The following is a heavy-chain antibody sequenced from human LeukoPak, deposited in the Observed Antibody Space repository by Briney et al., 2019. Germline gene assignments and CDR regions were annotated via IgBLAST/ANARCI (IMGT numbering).Heavy chain of an antibody. CDR1: GGSFNGFF. D-gene: IGHD3-16*02. CDR2: IYYSGST. J-gene: IGHJ3*02. CDR3: ARGGGVIAIIDAFDI. Sequence: SETLSLTCAVYGGSFNGFFWNWIRQPPGKGLEWIGSIYYSGSTYYNPSLKSRVTISVDTSKNQFSLKLSSVTAADTAVYYCARGGGVIAIIDAFDIWGQGTMVTVSS. V-gene: IGHV4-34*01.